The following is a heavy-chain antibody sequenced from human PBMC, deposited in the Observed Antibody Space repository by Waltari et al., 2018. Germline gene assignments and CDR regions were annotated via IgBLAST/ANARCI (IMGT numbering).Heavy chain of an antibody. V-gene: IGHV3-48*03. D-gene: IGHD1-1*01. J-gene: IGHJ4*02. CDR3: TRDREAGTTLDVVY. CDR2: IRSSGNTI. Sequence: EVQLVESGGGLVQPGGSLRLSCAASGFTFSSYEMDWVRQAPGKGLEWVSYIRSSGNTIYYADSVRGRFTISRDNAKNSLYLQMNSLRAEDTAVYDGTRDREAGTTLDVVYWGKGTLVTVSS. CDR1: GFTFSSYE.